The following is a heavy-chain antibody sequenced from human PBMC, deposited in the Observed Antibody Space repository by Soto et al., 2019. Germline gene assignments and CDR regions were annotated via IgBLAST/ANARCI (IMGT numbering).Heavy chain of an antibody. V-gene: IGHV3-23*01. CDR3: AKLYYYDSSGYYLTPAY. D-gene: IGHD3-22*01. CDR1: GFTFSSYA. J-gene: IGHJ4*02. Sequence: GGSLRLSCAASGFTFSSYAMSWVRQAPGKGLEWVSAISGSGGSTYYADSVKGRFTISRDNSKNTLYLQMNSLRAEDTAVYYCAKLYYYDSSGYYLTPAYWGQGTLVTVSS. CDR2: ISGSGGST.